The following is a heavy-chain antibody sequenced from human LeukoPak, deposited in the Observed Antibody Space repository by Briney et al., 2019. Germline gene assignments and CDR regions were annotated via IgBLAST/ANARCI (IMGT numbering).Heavy chain of an antibody. J-gene: IGHJ4*02. D-gene: IGHD6-19*01. CDR3: ASYSSGWYGLKY. CDR1: GGSISSYY. Sequence: SETLSLTCTVSGGSISSYYWSWIRQPPGKGLEWIGYIYYSGSTNYNPSLKSRVTISADTSKNQFSLKLSSVTAADTAVYYCASYSSGWYGLKYWGQGTLVTVSS. V-gene: IGHV4-59*08. CDR2: IYYSGST.